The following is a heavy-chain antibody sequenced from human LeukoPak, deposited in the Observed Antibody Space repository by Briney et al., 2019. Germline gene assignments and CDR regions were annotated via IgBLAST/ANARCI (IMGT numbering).Heavy chain of an antibody. D-gene: IGHD3-22*01. V-gene: IGHV1-2*02. J-gene: IGHJ4*02. Sequence: ASVKVSCKASGYTFTGYYMHWVRQAPGQGLEWMGWINPNSGGTNYAQKFQGRVTMTRDTSISTAYMELSRLRSDDTAVYYCARGSLTYYDSSGYYVWGQGTLVTVSS. CDR3: ARGSLTYYDSSGYYV. CDR2: INPNSGGT. CDR1: GYTFTGYY.